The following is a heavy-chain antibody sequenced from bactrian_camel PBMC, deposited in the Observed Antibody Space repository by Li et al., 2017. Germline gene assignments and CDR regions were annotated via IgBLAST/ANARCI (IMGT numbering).Heavy chain of an antibody. CDR2: INPDGGMT. Sequence: QLVESGGGSVQAGGSLRLSCAASADIYSAHCMTWFREAPGKGLEWLSSINPDGGMTYVADSVKARFTTSRDNAKNTLYLQMSNLKTEDTAVYYCASEYDGSWFGGVGYWGQGTQVTVS. V-gene: IGHV3S28*01. CDR1: ADIYSAHC. J-gene: IGHJ6*01. D-gene: IGHD6*01. CDR3: ASEYDGSWFGGVGY.